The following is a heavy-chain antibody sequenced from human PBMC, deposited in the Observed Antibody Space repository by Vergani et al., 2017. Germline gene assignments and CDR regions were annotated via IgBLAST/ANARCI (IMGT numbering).Heavy chain of an antibody. CDR2: IIPIFGTA. D-gene: IGHD4-23*01. J-gene: IGHJ5*02. V-gene: IGHV1-69*01. CDR3: AIYPNLRTTWVTNGFDP. CDR1: GGTFSSYA. Sequence: QVQLVQSGAEVKKPGSSVKVSCKASGGTFSSYAISWVRQAPGQGLEWMGGIIPIFGTANYAQKFQGRVTITADEYTSTTYMELSSLRSEDTAVYYCAIYPNLRTTWVTNGFDPWGQGTLVTVSS.